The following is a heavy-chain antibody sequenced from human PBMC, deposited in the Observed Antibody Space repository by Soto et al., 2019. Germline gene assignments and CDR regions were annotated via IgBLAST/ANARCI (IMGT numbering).Heavy chain of an antibody. CDR2: IYYTGST. CDR3: ARANWYSEY. D-gene: IGHD7-27*01. Sequence: QVPLQESGPGLVKPSETLSLACTVSGGSINNHYWSWIRQPPGEGLEWIGYIYYTGSTNYNPSLKSRVTMSVDTSKNQFSLNLASLTAADTAIYYCARANWYSEYWGQGTLVTVSS. CDR1: GGSINNHY. J-gene: IGHJ4*02. V-gene: IGHV4-59*11.